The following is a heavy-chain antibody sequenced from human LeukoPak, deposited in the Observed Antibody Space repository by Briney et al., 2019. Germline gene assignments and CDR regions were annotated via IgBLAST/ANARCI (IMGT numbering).Heavy chain of an antibody. Sequence: GASVKVSCKASEYTFTGYYMHWVRQAPGQGLEWMGRINPNSGDTNYAQKFQGRVTMTRDTSISTAYMDLSRLRSDDTAVYYCAGEVDIVATFDYWGQGTLVTVSS. CDR1: EYTFTGYY. CDR2: INPNSGDT. D-gene: IGHD5-12*01. CDR3: AGEVDIVATFDY. V-gene: IGHV1-2*06. J-gene: IGHJ4*02.